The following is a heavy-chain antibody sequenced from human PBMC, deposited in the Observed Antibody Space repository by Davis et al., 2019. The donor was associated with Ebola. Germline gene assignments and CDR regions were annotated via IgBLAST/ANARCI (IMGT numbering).Heavy chain of an antibody. CDR1: GYRFTSHF. J-gene: IGHJ5*02. V-gene: IGHV1-46*01. CDR3: ARDVMTTVTTGWFDP. CDR2: INPDGGSI. Sequence: AASVKVSCKTSGYRFTSHFIHWARQAPGQGLEWVGVINPDGGSILYAQKFQGRVTMTTDTSTSTAYMELRSLRSDDTAVYYCARDVMTTVTTGWFDPWGQGTLVTVSS. D-gene: IGHD4-11*01.